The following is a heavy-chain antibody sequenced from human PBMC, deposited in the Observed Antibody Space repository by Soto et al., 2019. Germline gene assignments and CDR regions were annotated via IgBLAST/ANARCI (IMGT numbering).Heavy chain of an antibody. J-gene: IGHJ4*02. Sequence: EVQLVESGGGLVQPGGSLRLSCAASGFSFHTYEMNWVRQAPGKGLEWVSYISPSGSTIYYADSVKGRFTISRDNGKNSLYLQMNSLSAEDTADYYCAYGGSCDYWGQGTQVTVSS. V-gene: IGHV3-48*03. CDR1: GFSFHTYE. D-gene: IGHD1-26*01. CDR3: AYGGSCDY. CDR2: ISPSGSTI.